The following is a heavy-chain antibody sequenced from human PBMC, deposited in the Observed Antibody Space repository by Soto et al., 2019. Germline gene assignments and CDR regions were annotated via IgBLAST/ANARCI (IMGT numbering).Heavy chain of an antibody. Sequence: EVQLLESGGGLVQPGGSLRLSCAASGFTFSSYAMSWVRQAPGKGLEWVSAISGSGGSTYYADSVKGRFTISRDNSKNKRLLQRKSLRAEDTVVYYCARGRVWIGAGMDVWGQGTTVTVSS. CDR1: GFTFSSYA. J-gene: IGHJ6*02. CDR3: ARGRVWIGAGMDV. D-gene: IGHD3-10*01. CDR2: ISGSGGST. V-gene: IGHV3-23*01.